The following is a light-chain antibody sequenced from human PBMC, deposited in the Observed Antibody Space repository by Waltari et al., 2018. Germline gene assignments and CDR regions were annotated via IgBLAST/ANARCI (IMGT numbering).Light chain of an antibody. J-gene: IGKJ4*01. V-gene: IGKV3-20*01. CDR3: QQYLSSALT. Sequence: EIVLTQSPGTLSLSPGERATLSCRASQSVSNTYLAWYQQKPGQPPRLLIYGASSRATGIPDRFSGSGSETDFSLTISRLEPEDFAVYYCQQYLSSALTFGGGTKVEIK. CDR1: QSVSNTY. CDR2: GAS.